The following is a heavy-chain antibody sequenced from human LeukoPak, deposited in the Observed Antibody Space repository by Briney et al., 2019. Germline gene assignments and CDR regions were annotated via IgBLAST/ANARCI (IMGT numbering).Heavy chain of an antibody. D-gene: IGHD3-22*01. Sequence: GSLRLSCAASGFTVSSNYMSWVRQAPGKGLEWVSVIYSGGSTYYADSVKGRFTISRDNSKNTLYLQMNSLRAEDTAVYYCAREAPYDSSGYYDYWGQGTLVTVSS. CDR1: GFTVSSNY. J-gene: IGHJ4*02. CDR3: AREAPYDSSGYYDY. V-gene: IGHV3-66*02. CDR2: IYSGGST.